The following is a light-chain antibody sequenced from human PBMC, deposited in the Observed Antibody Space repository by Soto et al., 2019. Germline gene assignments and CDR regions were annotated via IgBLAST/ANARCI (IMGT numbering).Light chain of an antibody. CDR3: QQYINWPLYT. CDR2: DAS. V-gene: IGKV3-15*01. J-gene: IGKJ2*01. CDR1: QSVSSN. Sequence: EIVMTQSPATLSVFRGERATLSCRASQSVSSNLAWYQQKPGQSPRVLIFDASTRATGIPARFSGSGSGTEFTLTISSLQSEDFAVYYCQQYINWPLYTFGQGTKLEIK.